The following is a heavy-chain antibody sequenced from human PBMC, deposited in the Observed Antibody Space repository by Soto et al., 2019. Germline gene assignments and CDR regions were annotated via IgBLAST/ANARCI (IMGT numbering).Heavy chain of an antibody. CDR2: IYYSGST. Sequence: QVQLQESGPGLVKPSETLSLTCTVSGGSISSYYWSWIRQPPGKGLEWIGYIYYSGSTNYNPSLKRRVTISVDTSKNQFSLKLSSVTAADTAVYYCARGGGSGWYLGYFDLWGRGTLVTVSS. J-gene: IGHJ2*01. V-gene: IGHV4-59*01. D-gene: IGHD6-19*01. CDR1: GGSISSYY. CDR3: ARGGGSGWYLGYFDL.